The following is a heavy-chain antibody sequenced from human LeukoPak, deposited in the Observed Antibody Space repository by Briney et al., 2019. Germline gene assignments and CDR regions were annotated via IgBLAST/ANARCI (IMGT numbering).Heavy chain of an antibody. CDR1: GFTVSSNY. CDR2: IYSGGST. V-gene: IGHV3-53*01. CDR3: AREKPPANESYLGPPYGMDV. J-gene: IGHJ6*02. Sequence: GGSLRLSCAASGFTVSSNYMSWVRQAPGKGLEWVSVIYSGGSTYYADSVKGRFTISRDNSKNTLYLQMNSLRAEDTAVYYRAREKPPANESYLGPPYGMDVWGQGTTVTVSS. D-gene: IGHD3-10*01.